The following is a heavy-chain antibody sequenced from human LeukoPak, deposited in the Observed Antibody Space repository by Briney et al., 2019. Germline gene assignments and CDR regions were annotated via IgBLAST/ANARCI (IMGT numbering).Heavy chain of an antibody. CDR3: ARGLIETQGLVIKSVLLCVGELSP. V-gene: IGHV1-8*01. J-gene: IGHJ5*02. CDR1: GYTFTSYD. Sequence: ASVKVSCKASGYTFTSYDINWVRQATGQGLEWMGWMNPNSGNTGYAQKFQGRVTMTRNTSISTAYMELSSLRSEDTAVYYCARGLIETQGLVIKSVLLCVGELSPWGQGTLVTVSS. CDR2: MNPNSGNT. D-gene: IGHD3-10*01.